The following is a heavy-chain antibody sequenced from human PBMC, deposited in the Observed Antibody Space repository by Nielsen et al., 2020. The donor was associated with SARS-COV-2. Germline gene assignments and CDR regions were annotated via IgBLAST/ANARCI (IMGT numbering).Heavy chain of an antibody. J-gene: IGHJ4*02. V-gene: IGHV3-30-3*01. CDR3: ARGNGWGSYFDY. Sequence: GESLKISCAASGFTFSSYAMHWVRQAPGKGLEWVAVISYDGSNKYYADSVKGRFTISRDKSKNTLYLQMNSLRAEDTAVYYCARGNGWGSYFDYWGQGTLVTVSS. CDR1: GFTFSSYA. D-gene: IGHD7-27*01. CDR2: ISYDGSNK.